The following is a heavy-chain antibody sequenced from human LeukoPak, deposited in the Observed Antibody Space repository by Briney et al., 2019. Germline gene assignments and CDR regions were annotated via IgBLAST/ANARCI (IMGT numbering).Heavy chain of an antibody. CDR2: TYYRSKWFN. V-gene: IGHV6-1*01. CDR3: ARENGVWTEENYYFDY. Sequence: SQTLSLTCALSGDIVSSNSAAWHWLRQSPSRGLEWLGRTYYRSKWFNDYALSVDSRITITPDTSKNQFSLQLNSVTPEDTAVYYCARENGVWTEENYYFDYWGQGTLVTVSS. J-gene: IGHJ4*02. D-gene: IGHD2-8*01. CDR1: GDIVSSNSAA.